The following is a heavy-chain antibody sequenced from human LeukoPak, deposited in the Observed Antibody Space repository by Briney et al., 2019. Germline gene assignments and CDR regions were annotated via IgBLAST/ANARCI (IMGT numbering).Heavy chain of an antibody. CDR2: TYYRSKWYN. Sequence: SQTLSLTCAISGDSVSSNSAAWNWIRQSPSRGLEWLGRTYYRSKWYNDYAVSVKSRITINPDTSKNQFSLQLNSVTPEDTAVYYCAREGAMTTYPYNWFDPWGQGTLVTVSS. CDR1: GDSVSSNSAA. V-gene: IGHV6-1*01. J-gene: IGHJ5*02. CDR3: AREGAMTTYPYNWFDP. D-gene: IGHD4-11*01.